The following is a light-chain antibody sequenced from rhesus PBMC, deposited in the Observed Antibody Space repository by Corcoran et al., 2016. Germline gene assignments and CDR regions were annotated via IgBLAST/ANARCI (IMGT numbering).Light chain of an antibody. CDR3: CSYTISSTYI. J-gene: IGLJ1*01. Sequence: QSAPTQPPSVSGSPGQSVTISCTGTSSDVGGYSYVSWYQQHPGKAPKLMIYDVSKRPSGVSDRFSGSKSGNTASLTISGLQAEDEADYYCCSYTISSTYIFGLGTRLSVL. CDR2: DVS. V-gene: IGLV2S7*01. CDR1: SSDVGGYSY.